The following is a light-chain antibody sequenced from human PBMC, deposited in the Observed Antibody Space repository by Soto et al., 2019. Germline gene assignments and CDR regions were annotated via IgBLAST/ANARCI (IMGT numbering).Light chain of an antibody. CDR2: DPS. Sequence: EIVLTQSPCTLSLSPGERATLSCRASQSVSSSSLAWYQQKRGQAPRLLIHDPSSRATGIPDRFSASGSGTDFPLTTSRLEPEDFALYYCQQYAGPPRTFGQGTKVDIK. CDR3: QQYAGPPRT. J-gene: IGKJ1*01. CDR1: QSVSSSS. V-gene: IGKV3-20*01.